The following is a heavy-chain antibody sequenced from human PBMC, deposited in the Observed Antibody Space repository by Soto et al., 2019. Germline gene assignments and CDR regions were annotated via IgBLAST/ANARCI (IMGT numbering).Heavy chain of an antibody. V-gene: IGHV3-48*03. J-gene: IGHJ3*02. D-gene: IGHD5-12*01. CDR3: ARESPGRGYSGYDQYDAFDI. CDR1: GFTFSSYE. Sequence: GGSLRLSCAASGFTFSSYEMNWVRQAPGKGLEWVSYISSSGSTIYYADSVKGRFTISRDNAKNSLYLQMNSLRAEDTAVYYCARESPGRGYSGYDQYDAFDIWGQGTMVTVSS. CDR2: ISSSGSTI.